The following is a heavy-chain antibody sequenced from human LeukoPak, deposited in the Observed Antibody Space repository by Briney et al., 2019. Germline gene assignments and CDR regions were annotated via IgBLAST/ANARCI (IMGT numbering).Heavy chain of an antibody. J-gene: IGHJ3*02. D-gene: IGHD1-20*01. Sequence: QTARTLSLSCAASGFTFSSYAMHWVRQGPGKGLEGVAVISYDGSNKYYADSVKGRFTSSRDNSKNTQNLQMNSLRAEDTAVYDCASDPARDSWSTGAIDIWGQGTMVTVSS. CDR2: ISYDGSNK. V-gene: IGHV3-30-3*01. CDR1: GFTFSSYA. CDR3: ASDPARDSWSTGAIDI.